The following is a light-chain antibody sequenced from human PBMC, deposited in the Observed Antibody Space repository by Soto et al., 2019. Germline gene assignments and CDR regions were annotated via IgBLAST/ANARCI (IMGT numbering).Light chain of an antibody. CDR2: DAS. V-gene: IGKV1D-13*01. Sequence: AIQLTHSPSSLSASVGDRVTLTCRASQGISSALAWYQQKPGKAPKLLIYDASSLESGVPSRFSGSGSGTDFTLTISSLQPEDFATYYCQQFNNYPLTFGGGTKWIS. CDR3: QQFNNYPLT. J-gene: IGKJ4*01. CDR1: QGISSA.